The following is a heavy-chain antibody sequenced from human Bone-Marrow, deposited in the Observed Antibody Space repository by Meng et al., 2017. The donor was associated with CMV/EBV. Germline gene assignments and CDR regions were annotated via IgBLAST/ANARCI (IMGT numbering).Heavy chain of an antibody. CDR2: ISYDGSNK. Sequence: GESLKISCAASGFTFSSYAMHWVRQAPGKGLEWVAVISYDGSNKYYADSVKGRFTISRDNSKNTLYLQMNGLRAEDTAVYYCARTSIAVLGPGYYYGMDVWGQGTTVTVSS. D-gene: IGHD6-6*01. J-gene: IGHJ6*01. CDR3: ARTSIAVLGPGYYYGMDV. V-gene: IGHV3-30-3*01. CDR1: GFTFSSYA.